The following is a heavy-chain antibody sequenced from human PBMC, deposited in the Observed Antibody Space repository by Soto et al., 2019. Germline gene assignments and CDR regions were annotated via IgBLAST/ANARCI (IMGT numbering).Heavy chain of an antibody. CDR3: ARERDYGDYVGGYYYYYGMDV. V-gene: IGHV4-59*01. CDR1: GCSISSYY. CDR2: IYYSGST. D-gene: IGHD4-17*01. J-gene: IGHJ6*02. Sequence: SETLSLTCTVSGCSISSYYWSWIRQPPGKGLEWIGYIYYSGSTNYNPSLKSRVAISVDTSKNQFSLKLSSVTAADTAVYYCARERDYGDYVGGYYYYYGMDVWGQGTTVTVSS.